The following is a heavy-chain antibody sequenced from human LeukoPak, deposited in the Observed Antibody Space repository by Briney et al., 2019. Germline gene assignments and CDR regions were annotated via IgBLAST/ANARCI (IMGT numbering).Heavy chain of an antibody. D-gene: IGHD3-22*01. Sequence: PGGSLRLSCAAPGFTFSSYAMSWVRQAPGKGLEWVSASSGSGGSTYYADSVKGRFTISRDNSKNTLYLQMNSLRAEDTAVYYCAKVAPYYYDSSGYYLFDYWGQGTLVTVSS. V-gene: IGHV3-23*01. CDR3: AKVAPYYYDSSGYYLFDY. J-gene: IGHJ4*02. CDR1: GFTFSSYA. CDR2: SSGSGGST.